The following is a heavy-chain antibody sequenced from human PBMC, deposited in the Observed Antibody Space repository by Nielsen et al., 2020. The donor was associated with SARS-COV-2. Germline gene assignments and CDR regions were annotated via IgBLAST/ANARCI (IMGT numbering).Heavy chain of an antibody. CDR1: GYTFTSYG. D-gene: IGHD6-19*01. J-gene: IGHJ4*02. CDR3: ARDRPGYSSGWRFGHDY. Sequence: ASVKVSCKASGYTFTSYGISWVRQAPGQGLEWMGWISAYNGNTNYAQKLQGRVTMTTDTSTSTAYMELRSLRSDDTAVYYCARDRPGYSSGWRFGHDYWGQGTLVTVSS. V-gene: IGHV1-18*01. CDR2: ISAYNGNT.